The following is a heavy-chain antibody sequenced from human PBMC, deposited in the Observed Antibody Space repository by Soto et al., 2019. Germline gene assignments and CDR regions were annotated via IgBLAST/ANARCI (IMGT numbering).Heavy chain of an antibody. J-gene: IGHJ5*01. Sequence: SETLSLTCTVSSGSISGFYWSWVRQPAGKGLEWIGRVYASGNTLYNPSLKSRIIMSVDTSNNQFSLELKSVTAADTAVYFCARESLLSGHDWFDSWGQGTLVT. CDR2: VYASGNT. CDR3: ARESLLSGHDWFDS. CDR1: SGSISGFY. D-gene: IGHD5-12*01. V-gene: IGHV4-4*07.